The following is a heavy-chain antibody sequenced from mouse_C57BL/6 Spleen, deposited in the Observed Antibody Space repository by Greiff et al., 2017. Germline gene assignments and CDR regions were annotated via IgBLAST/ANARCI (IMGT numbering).Heavy chain of an antibody. Sequence: QVQLKQSGAELVRPGTSVKMSCKASGYTFTNYWIGWAKQRPGHGLEWIGDIYPGGGYTNYNEKFKGKATLTADKSSSTAYMQFSSLTSEDSAIYYCARRRYYYAMDYWGQGTSVTVSS. CDR1: GYTFTNYW. V-gene: IGHV1-63*01. CDR3: ARRRYYYAMDY. CDR2: IYPGGGYT. J-gene: IGHJ4*01.